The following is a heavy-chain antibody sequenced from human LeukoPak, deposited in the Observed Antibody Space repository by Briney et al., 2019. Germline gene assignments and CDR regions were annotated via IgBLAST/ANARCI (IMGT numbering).Heavy chain of an antibody. CDR1: GFTFSSYG. CDR3: ARDFCSGGSCYLDDYYMDV. J-gene: IGHJ6*03. D-gene: IGHD2-15*01. CDR2: IWYDGSNK. Sequence: GGSLRLSCAASGFTFSSYGMHWVRQAPGKGLEWVAVIWYDGSNKYYADSVKGRFTISRDNSKNTLYLQMNSLRAEDTAVYYCARDFCSGGSCYLDDYYMDVWGKGTTVTVSS. V-gene: IGHV3-33*01.